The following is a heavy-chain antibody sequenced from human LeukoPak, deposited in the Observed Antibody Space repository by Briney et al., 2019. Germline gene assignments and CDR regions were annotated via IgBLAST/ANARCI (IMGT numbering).Heavy chain of an antibody. CDR2: INHSEST. CDR1: GGSFSGYN. CDR3: ARGRITMVRGGHTRSHLKRAPFDY. Sequence: SESLSLICAVYGGSFSGYNWSWIRQPPGKGLEWIGEINHSESTNYNPSLKSRVAISVDTSKNQFSLKLSSVTAADTAVYYCARGRITMVRGGHTRSHLKRAPFDYWGQGTLVTVSS. D-gene: IGHD3-10*01. J-gene: IGHJ4*02. V-gene: IGHV4-34*01.